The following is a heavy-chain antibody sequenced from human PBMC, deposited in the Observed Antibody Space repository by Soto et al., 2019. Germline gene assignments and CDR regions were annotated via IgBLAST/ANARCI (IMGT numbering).Heavy chain of an antibody. D-gene: IGHD3-9*01. J-gene: IGHJ4*02. Sequence: ASVKVSCKASGGTFSSYTISWVRQAPGQGLEWMGRIIPILGIANYAQKFQGRVTITADKSTSTAYMELSSLRSEDTAVYYCARDPQYYDILTGPHARVVYFDYWGQGTLVTVSS. CDR3: ARDPQYYDILTGPHARVVYFDY. CDR2: IIPILGIA. V-gene: IGHV1-69*04. CDR1: GGTFSSYT.